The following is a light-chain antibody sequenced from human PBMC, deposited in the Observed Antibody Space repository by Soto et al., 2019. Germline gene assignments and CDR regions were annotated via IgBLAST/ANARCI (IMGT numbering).Light chain of an antibody. Sequence: QSALTQPASVSGSPGQSITISCTGTSSDVGGYKFVSWYQQHPGKAPKLMIYEVTLRPSGVPDRFSGSKSGNTASLTVSGLQADDEADYYCSAYAGSNTFVFGTGTKLTVL. CDR1: SSDVGGYKF. J-gene: IGLJ1*01. CDR2: EVT. CDR3: SAYAGSNTFV. V-gene: IGLV2-8*01.